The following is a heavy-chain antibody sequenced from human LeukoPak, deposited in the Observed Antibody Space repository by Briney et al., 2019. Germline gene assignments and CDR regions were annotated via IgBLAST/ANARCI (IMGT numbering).Heavy chain of an antibody. CDR1: GFTFSSYS. J-gene: IGHJ3*02. CDR3: ARDHYYDSSGYYVDAFDI. CDR2: ISSSSSYI. Sequence: GRSLRLSCAASGFTFSSYSMNWVRQAPGKGLEWVSSISSSSSYIYYADSVKGRFTISRDNAKNSLYLQMNSLRAEDTAVYYCARDHYYDSSGYYVDAFDIWGQGTMVTVSS. V-gene: IGHV3-21*01. D-gene: IGHD3-22*01.